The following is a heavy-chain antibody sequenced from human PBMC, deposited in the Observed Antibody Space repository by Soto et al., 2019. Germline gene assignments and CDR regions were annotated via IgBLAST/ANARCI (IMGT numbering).Heavy chain of an antibody. CDR1: GFTFSSYG. V-gene: IGHV3-30*18. CDR3: AKEGKELNYYYGMDV. Sequence: SGGSLRLSCAASGFTFSSYGMHWVRQAPGKGLEWVAVISYDGSNKYYADSVKGRFTISRDNSKNTLYLQMNSLRAEDTAVYYCAKEGKELNYYYGMDVWGQGTTVTVSS. J-gene: IGHJ6*02. CDR2: ISYDGSNK. D-gene: IGHD1-7*01.